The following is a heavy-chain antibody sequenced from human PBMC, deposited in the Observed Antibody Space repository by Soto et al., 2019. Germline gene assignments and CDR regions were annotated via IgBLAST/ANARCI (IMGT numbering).Heavy chain of an antibody. CDR1: GFTFNKYA. D-gene: IGHD2-2*01. V-gene: IGHV3-30*18. CDR2: ISDDGTNK. Sequence: GGSLSLSCAVSGFTFNKYAMHWARQAPGRGLEWVALISDDGTNKYFLSSVKGRFSIYRDNSRNIVYLQMSKLTTEDTAVYYCAKDYLGNSKTFHVWGQGTLVTVSS. J-gene: IGHJ3*01. CDR3: AKDYLGNSKTFHV.